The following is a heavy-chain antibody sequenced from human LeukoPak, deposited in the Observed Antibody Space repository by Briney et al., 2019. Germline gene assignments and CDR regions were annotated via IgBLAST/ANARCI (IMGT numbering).Heavy chain of an antibody. J-gene: IGHJ4*02. V-gene: IGHV3-33*01. CDR1: GFTFSSYG. CDR3: ARVRSSWSHFDY. D-gene: IGHD6-13*01. Sequence: GRSLRLSCAASGFTFSSYGMHWVRQAPGKGLEWVAVIWYDGGNKYYADSVKGRFTISRDNSKNTLYLQMNSLRAEDTAVYYCARVRSSWSHFDYWGQGTLVTVSS. CDR2: IWYDGGNK.